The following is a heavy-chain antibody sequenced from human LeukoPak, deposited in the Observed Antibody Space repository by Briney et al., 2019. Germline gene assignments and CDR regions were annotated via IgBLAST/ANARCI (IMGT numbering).Heavy chain of an antibody. CDR3: AGGYYYGPGTLGPFDP. CDR1: GFSFSSYE. J-gene: IGHJ5*02. Sequence: GGSLRLSCAASGFSFSSYEMNWVRQAPGKGLEWVSYISSSGSSIYNADSVKGRFTISRDNAKNSLYLQMNSLRAEDTSVYYCAGGYYYGPGTLGPFDPWGQGTLVTVSS. V-gene: IGHV3-48*03. D-gene: IGHD3-10*01. CDR2: ISSSGSSI.